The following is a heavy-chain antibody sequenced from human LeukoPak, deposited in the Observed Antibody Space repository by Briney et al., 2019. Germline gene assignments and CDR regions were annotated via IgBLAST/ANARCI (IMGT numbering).Heavy chain of an antibody. CDR1: GYTFTSYG. J-gene: IGHJ6*02. CDR3: ARELFGVASSPYYYYGMDV. D-gene: IGHD3-3*01. V-gene: IGHV1-18*01. CDR2: ISAYNGNT. Sequence: ASVKVSCKASGYTFTSYGISWVRQAPGQGLEWMGWISAYNGNTNYAQKLQGRVTMTTDTSTSTAYMELRSLRSDDTAVYYCARELFGVASSPYYYYGMDVWGQGTTVTVSS.